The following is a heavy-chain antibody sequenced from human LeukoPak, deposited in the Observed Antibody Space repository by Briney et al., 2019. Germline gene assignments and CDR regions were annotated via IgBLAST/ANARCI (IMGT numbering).Heavy chain of an antibody. D-gene: IGHD3-22*01. V-gene: IGHV4-39*07. CDR2: INYSGDT. Sequence: SETLSLTCTVSGGSISSSSYYWGWIRQPPGKGLEWIETINYSGDTYYNPSLKSRVTISVDTSKNQFSLKLSSVTAADTAVYYCARGGGGYYRTRYFQHWGQGTLVTVSS. CDR1: GGSISSSSYY. CDR3: ARGGGGYYRTRYFQH. J-gene: IGHJ1*01.